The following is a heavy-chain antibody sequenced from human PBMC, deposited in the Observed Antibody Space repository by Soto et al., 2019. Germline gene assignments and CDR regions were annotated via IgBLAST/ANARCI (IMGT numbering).Heavy chain of an antibody. Sequence: PAGSLRLSCQASGFTFGDYTMSWFRPAPGKGLVGVGFISSKAYGGTTEYAASVKGIFTLSRRDCKGNAYLQMNRLKTEDTAVYYCTREITIFRVVTNSHYWGQGT. V-gene: IGHV3-49*03. CDR1: GFTFGDYT. J-gene: IGHJ4*02. D-gene: IGHD3-3*01. CDR3: TREITIFRVVTNSHY. CDR2: ISSKAYGGTT.